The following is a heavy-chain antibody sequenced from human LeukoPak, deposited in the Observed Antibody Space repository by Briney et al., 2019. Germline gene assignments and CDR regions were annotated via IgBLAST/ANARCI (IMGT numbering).Heavy chain of an antibody. Sequence: SQTLSLTCAISGDSVSSNNGTWNWIRQSPSRGLEWLGRTYYRSKWYNDYAVSVKSRIIINVDTSKNQFSLQVNSVTPEDTAIYYCVRDFDHWGQGTLVTVSS. J-gene: IGHJ4*02. CDR1: GDSVSSNNGT. CDR3: VRDFDH. V-gene: IGHV6-1*01. CDR2: TYYRSKWYN.